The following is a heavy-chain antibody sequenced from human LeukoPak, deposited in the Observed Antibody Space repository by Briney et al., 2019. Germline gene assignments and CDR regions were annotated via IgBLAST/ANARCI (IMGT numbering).Heavy chain of an antibody. CDR2: IRYDGSNK. J-gene: IGHJ6*03. V-gene: IGHV3-30*02. D-gene: IGHD5-18*01. Sequence: PGGSLRLSCAASGFAFSSYGMHWVRQAPGKGLEWVAFIRYDGSNKYYVDSVKGRFTISRDNSKNTLYLQMNSLRTEDTAVYFCAKDIWFGAAMVSYYMDVWGKGTTVTVTS. CDR3: AKDIWFGAAMVSYYMDV. CDR1: GFAFSSYG.